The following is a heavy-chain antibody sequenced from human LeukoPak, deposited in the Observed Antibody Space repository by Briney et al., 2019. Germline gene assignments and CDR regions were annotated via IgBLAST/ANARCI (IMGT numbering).Heavy chain of an antibody. CDR1: GGSFSGYY. V-gene: IGHV4-34*01. Sequence: SETLSLTCAVYGGSFSGYYWSWIRQPPGKGLEWIGEINHSGSTNYNPSLKRRVTISVDTSKNQFSLKLSSVTAADTAVYYCARASYYYYYMDVWGKGTTVTVSS. CDR3: ARASYYYYYMDV. CDR2: INHSGST. J-gene: IGHJ6*03.